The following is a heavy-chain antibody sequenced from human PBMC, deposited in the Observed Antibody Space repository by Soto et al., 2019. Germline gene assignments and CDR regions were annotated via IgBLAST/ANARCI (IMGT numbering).Heavy chain of an antibody. CDR1: GGTFSSYA. J-gene: IGHJ6*02. D-gene: IGHD6-13*01. V-gene: IGHV1-69*06. CDR3: AGIRGAAAGTYYYYGMDV. CDR2: IIPIFGTA. Sequence: QVQLVQSGAEVKKPGSSVKVSCKASGGTFSSYAISWVRQAPGQGLEWMGGIIPIFGTANYAQKFQGRVTITADKSTSTAYMELSSVRSEDTAVYYCAGIRGAAAGTYYYYGMDVWGQGTTVTVSS.